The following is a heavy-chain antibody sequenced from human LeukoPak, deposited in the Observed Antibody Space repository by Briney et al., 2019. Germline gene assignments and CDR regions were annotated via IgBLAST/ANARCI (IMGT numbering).Heavy chain of an antibody. CDR2: IYHSGST. CDR3: ARDRYYDILTGIFDY. Sequence: PSGTLSLTCAVSGGSIGSSNWWSWVRQPPGKGLEWIGEIYHSGSTNYNPSLKSRVTISVDKSKNQFSLKLSSVTAADTAVYYCARDRYYDILTGIFDYWGQGTLVTVSS. CDR1: GGSIGSSNW. D-gene: IGHD3-9*01. V-gene: IGHV4-4*02. J-gene: IGHJ4*02.